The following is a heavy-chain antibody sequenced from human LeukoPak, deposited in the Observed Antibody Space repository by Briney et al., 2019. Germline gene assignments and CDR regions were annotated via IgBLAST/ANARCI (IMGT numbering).Heavy chain of an antibody. CDR2: IYYSGST. V-gene: IGHV4-59*01. D-gene: IGHD5-12*01. CDR3: ASSDSGYDFWFDY. J-gene: IGHJ4*02. Sequence: PSETLSLTCTVSGGSISSYYWSWIRQPPGKGLEWNGYIYYSGSTNYNPSLKSRVTISVDTSKNQFSLKLSSVTAADTAVYYCASSDSGYDFWFDYWGQGTLVTVSS. CDR1: GGSISSYY.